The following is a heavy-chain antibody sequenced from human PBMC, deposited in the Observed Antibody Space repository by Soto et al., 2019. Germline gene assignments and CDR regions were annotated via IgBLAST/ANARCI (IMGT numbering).Heavy chain of an antibody. CDR2: MNPNSGNT. CDR3: ASSVWGSYRYNFDY. V-gene: IGHV1-8*01. D-gene: IGHD3-16*02. CDR1: GYTFTSYD. J-gene: IGHJ4*02. Sequence: QVQLVQSGAEVKKPGASVKVSCKASGYTFTSYDINWVRQAPGQGLEWMGWMNPNSGNTGYAQKFQGRVTMTSNTSISTAYMELSSLRSEDTAVYYCASSVWGSYRYNFDYWGQGTLVTVSS.